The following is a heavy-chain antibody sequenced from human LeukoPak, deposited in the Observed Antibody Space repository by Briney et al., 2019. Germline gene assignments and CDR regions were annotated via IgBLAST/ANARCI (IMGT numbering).Heavy chain of an antibody. CDR3: GRDQDRGSYHDPISEY. Sequence: GGSLRLSCAASGFTFSTYSLNWVRQAPGKGLEWVSSISPSSSSVYYADSMKGRFTISRDDAKNLLYLQMNSLRVEDTAVYYCGRDQDRGSYHDPISEYWGQGTLVTVSS. D-gene: IGHD1-26*01. V-gene: IGHV3-21*06. CDR1: GFTFSTYS. J-gene: IGHJ4*02. CDR2: ISPSSSSV.